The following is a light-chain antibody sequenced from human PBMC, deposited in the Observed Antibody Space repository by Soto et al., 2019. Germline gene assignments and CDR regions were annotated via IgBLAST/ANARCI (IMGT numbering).Light chain of an antibody. CDR1: QSIRIF. CDR3: QQSYSTRPIT. CDR2: AAS. J-gene: IGKJ5*01. V-gene: IGKV1-39*01. Sequence: DIQITQFPSSLSASVGDRVTVTCRASQSIRIFLNWYRQKPGKAPRLLLYAASSLQTGVPSRFSGSGSETAFTLTISSLQPEDFATYYCQQSYSTRPITFGQGTRLEIK.